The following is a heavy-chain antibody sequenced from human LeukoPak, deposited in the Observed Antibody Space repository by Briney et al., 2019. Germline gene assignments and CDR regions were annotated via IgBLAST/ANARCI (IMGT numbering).Heavy chain of an antibody. CDR2: IYYSGNT. J-gene: IGHJ4*02. V-gene: IGHV4-59*01. CDR1: GDSISYYY. D-gene: IGHD5-18*01. CDR3: ARVRGYSYDSSDFDY. Sequence: LSETLSLTCTVSGDSISYYYWSWIGQPPGKGLEWIGKIYYSGNTNYNPSLKSRVTISVDTSKNQFSLKLSSVTAADTAVYYCARVRGYSYDSSDFDYWGQGTLVTVSS.